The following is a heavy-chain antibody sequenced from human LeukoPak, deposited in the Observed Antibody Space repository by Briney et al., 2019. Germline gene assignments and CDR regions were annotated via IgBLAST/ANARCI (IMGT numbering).Heavy chain of an antibody. V-gene: IGHV1-69*04. J-gene: IGHJ4*02. D-gene: IGHD3-10*01. CDR3: AREAYYGSGSYYNSGPRERFDY. CDR2: IIPILGIA. CDR1: GGTFSSYA. Sequence: ASVKVSCKASGGTFSSYAISWVRQAPGQGLEWMGRIIPILGIANYAQKFQGRVTITADKSTSTAYMELSSLRSEDTAVYYCAREAYYGSGSYYNSGPRERFDYWGQGTLVNVSS.